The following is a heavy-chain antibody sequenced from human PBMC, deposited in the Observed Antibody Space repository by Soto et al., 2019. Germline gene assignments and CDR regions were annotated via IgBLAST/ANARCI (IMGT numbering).Heavy chain of an antibody. CDR2: IYNSGST. J-gene: IGHJ3*02. Sequence: QVQLQESGPGLVKPSETLSLTCTVSGGSISTYYWSWVRQPPGKGLELIGYIYNSGSTNYNPSLKSRVTIAVDTSTNQCSLTLSSVTAADTAAYYCASFRRYSARPDAFDIWGQGTMVTVSS. V-gene: IGHV4-59*01. CDR3: ASFRRYSARPDAFDI. D-gene: IGHD6-13*01. CDR1: GGSISTYY.